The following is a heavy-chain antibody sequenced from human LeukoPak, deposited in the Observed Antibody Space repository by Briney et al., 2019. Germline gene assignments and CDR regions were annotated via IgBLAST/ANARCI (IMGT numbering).Heavy chain of an antibody. D-gene: IGHD1-1*01. V-gene: IGHV4-61*01. CDR2: IHYSGST. CDR1: GGSVSGGNYY. CDR3: ARTGSTGGY. Sequence: SEALSLTCTVSGGSVSGGNYYCSWIRQSPGKGLEWIGYIHYSGSTVYNPSLKSRVTMSIDTSKNQFSLNLSSVTAADTAVYYCARTGSTGGYWGQGTLVTVSS. J-gene: IGHJ4*02.